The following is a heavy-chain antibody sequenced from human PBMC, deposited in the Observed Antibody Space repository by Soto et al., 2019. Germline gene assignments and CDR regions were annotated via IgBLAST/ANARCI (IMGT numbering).Heavy chain of an antibody. CDR2: IYYSGST. V-gene: IGHV4-30-4*01. CDR3: ARASRSWEYYFDY. Sequence: QVQLQESGPGLVKPSQTLSLTCTVSGGSISSGDYYWSWIRQPPGKGLEWIGYIYYSGSTYYNPCLKSRVTITLDTSKNPFSVKLSSVTAADTAVYYCARASRSWEYYFDYWGQGTLVTVSS. D-gene: IGHD6-13*01. CDR1: GGSISSGDYY. J-gene: IGHJ4*02.